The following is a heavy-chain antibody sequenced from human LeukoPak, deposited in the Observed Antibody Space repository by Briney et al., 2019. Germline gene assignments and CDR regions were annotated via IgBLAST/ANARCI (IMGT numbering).Heavy chain of an antibody. CDR1: GFSVRSNY. CDR2: IYSGGST. J-gene: IGHJ2*01. V-gene: IGHV3-53*01. Sequence: GGSLRLSCAASGFSVRSNYMSWVRQAPGKGLQWVSVIYSGGSTYYADSVKGRFTISRDSSKNTLYLQMNSLRAEDTAVYYCARDGGGVATIFWYFDLWGRGTLVTVSS. D-gene: IGHD5-24*01. CDR3: ARDGGGVATIFWYFDL.